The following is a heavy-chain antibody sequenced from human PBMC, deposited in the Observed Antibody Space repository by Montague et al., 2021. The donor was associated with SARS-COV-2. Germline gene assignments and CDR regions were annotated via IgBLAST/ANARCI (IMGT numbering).Heavy chain of an antibody. CDR1: GFTFRNYA. CDR3: ARDEGSY. V-gene: IGHV3-64*01. CDR2: ISSDGVHI. J-gene: IGHJ4*02. Sequence: SLRLSCAASGFTFRNYAMYWVRQAPGKRLEYVSAISSDGVHIYYASSVKGRFTISRDNSKNTLSLQMGSLRAEDMAMYYCARDEGSYWGQGTLVTVSS.